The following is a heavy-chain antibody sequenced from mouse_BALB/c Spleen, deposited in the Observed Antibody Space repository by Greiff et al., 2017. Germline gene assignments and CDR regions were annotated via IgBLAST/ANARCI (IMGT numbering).Heavy chain of an antibody. CDR1: GFSLTGYG. V-gene: IGHV2-6-7*01. J-gene: IGHJ3*01. Sequence: VQGVESGPGLVAPSQSLSITCTVSGFSLTGYGVNWVRQPPGKGLEWLGMIWGDGSTDYNSALKSRLSISKDNSKSQVFLKMNSLQTDDTARYYCARDRDDYDVGFAYWGQGTLVTVSA. D-gene: IGHD2-4*01. CDR2: IWGDGST. CDR3: ARDRDDYDVGFAY.